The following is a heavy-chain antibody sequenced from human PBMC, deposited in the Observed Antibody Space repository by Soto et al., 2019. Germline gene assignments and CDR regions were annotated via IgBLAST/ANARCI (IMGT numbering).Heavy chain of an antibody. D-gene: IGHD2-8*02. Sequence: EVQLVESGGGLVQPGRSLRLSCAASGFTFDDYAMHWVRQAPGKGLEWVSTILVGGSTHYEDSVKGRFTISRDGSKNTVYLQMNSLTAGDTAVYYCAKATATGGGAFDICGQGTMVTVSS. CDR3: AKATATGGGAFDI. CDR2: ILVGGST. V-gene: IGHV3-23*04. J-gene: IGHJ3*02. CDR1: GFTFDDYA.